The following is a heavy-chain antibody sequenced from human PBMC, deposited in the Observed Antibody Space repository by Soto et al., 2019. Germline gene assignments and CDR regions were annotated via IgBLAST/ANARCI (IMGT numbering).Heavy chain of an antibody. CDR1: GFTFSSYG. CDR3: AKDTAYWGFGYYYYYYGMDV. CDR2: ISYDGSNK. Sequence: GGSLRLSCAASGFTFSSYGMHWVRQAPGKGLEWVAVISYDGSNKYYADSVKGRFTISRDNSKNTLYLQMNSLRAEDTAVYYCAKDTAYWGFGYYYYYYGMDVWGQGTTVTVSS. J-gene: IGHJ6*02. D-gene: IGHD7-27*01. V-gene: IGHV3-30*18.